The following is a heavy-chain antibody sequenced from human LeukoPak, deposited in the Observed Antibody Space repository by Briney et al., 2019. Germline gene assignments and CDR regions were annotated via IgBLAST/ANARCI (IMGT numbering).Heavy chain of an antibody. Sequence: ASVKVSCKASGYTFTSYAMHWVRQAPGQRLEWMGWINAGNGNTKYSQKFQGRVTITRDTSASTAYMELSSLRSGDTAVYYCARSRITMVRGALVYWGQGTLVTVSS. D-gene: IGHD3-10*01. J-gene: IGHJ4*02. CDR2: INAGNGNT. CDR3: ARSRITMVRGALVY. CDR1: GYTFTSYA. V-gene: IGHV1-3*01.